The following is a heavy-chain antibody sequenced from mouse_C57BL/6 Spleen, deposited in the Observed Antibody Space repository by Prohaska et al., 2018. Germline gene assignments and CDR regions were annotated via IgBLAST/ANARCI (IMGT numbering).Heavy chain of an antibody. J-gene: IGHJ2*01. CDR2: IYTDTGQP. Sequence: GFKWMGMIYTDTGQPTYAGEFKGRFAFSLETSASTAYLQINKLKNEVTATYFCVRWDYYGSSYPLYYFDYWGQGTTLTVSS. V-gene: IGHV9-1*01. D-gene: IGHD1-1*01. CDR3: VRWDYYGSSYPLYYFDY.